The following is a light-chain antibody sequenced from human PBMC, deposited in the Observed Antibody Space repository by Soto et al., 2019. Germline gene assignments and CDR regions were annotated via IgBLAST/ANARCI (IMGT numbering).Light chain of an antibody. J-gene: IGKJ1*01. V-gene: IGKV3-11*01. CDR3: QQRGNWPPTWT. CDR1: QSIVYY. Sequence: EIVLTQSPATLSLSPGERATLSCRASQSIVYYLAWYQDKPGQAPRLLIYDASIRATGIPARFSGSWSGTDFTLTINGLEPEDSAVYYCQQRGNWPPTWTFGQGTKVDIK. CDR2: DAS.